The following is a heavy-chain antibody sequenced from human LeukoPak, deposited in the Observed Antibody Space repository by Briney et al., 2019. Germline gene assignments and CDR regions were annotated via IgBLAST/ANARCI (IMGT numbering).Heavy chain of an antibody. CDR2: INTGNGNT. CDR3: ARGGSRMTTFYIIDY. J-gene: IGHJ4*02. CDR1: GYTLTSYA. Sequence: ASVKVSCKASGYTLTSYAIHWVRQAPGQRPEWMGWINTGNGNTKYSQKFQGRVTITGDTSANTAYMELSSLRFEDTAVYYCARGGSRMTTFYIIDYWGQGTLVTVSS. D-gene: IGHD4-11*01. V-gene: IGHV1-3*04.